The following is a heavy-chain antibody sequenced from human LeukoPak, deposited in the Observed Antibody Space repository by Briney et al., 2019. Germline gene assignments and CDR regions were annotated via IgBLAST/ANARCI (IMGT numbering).Heavy chain of an antibody. Sequence: TSETLSLTCAVYGGSFSGYYWSWIRQPPGKGLEWIGEINHSGSTNYNQSLNSRVTISVDTSKNQFSLKLSSVTAADTAVYYCARDSDSGGWSHWGQGTLVTVSS. V-gene: IGHV4-34*01. D-gene: IGHD6-19*01. CDR1: GGSFSGYY. CDR3: ARDSDSGGWSH. CDR2: INHSGST. J-gene: IGHJ4*02.